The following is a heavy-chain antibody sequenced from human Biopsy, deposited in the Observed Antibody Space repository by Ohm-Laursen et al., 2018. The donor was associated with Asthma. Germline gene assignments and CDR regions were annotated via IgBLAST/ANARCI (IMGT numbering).Heavy chain of an antibody. V-gene: IGHV1-69*01. CDR3: ATPPVGSISYFDS. CDR2: ILPMFGTA. Sequence: SSVKVSCNASGGTFSTFTITWVRQAPGQALEWMGGILPMFGTANYAQKFQGRVTITADESTTTAYMELSSLRSEDTAVYFCATPPVGSISYFDSWGQGTLVTVSS. J-gene: IGHJ4*02. D-gene: IGHD1-26*01. CDR1: GGTFSTFT.